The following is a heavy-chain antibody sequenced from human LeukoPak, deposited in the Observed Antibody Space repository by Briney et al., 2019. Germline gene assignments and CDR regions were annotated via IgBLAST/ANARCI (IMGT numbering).Heavy chain of an antibody. CDR1: GFTFSSYA. D-gene: IGHD2-2*02. V-gene: IGHV3-30-3*01. CDR2: ISYDGSNK. J-gene: IGHJ3*02. Sequence: QPGRSLRLSCAASGFTFSSYAMHWVRQAPGKGLEWVAVISYDGSNKYYADSVKGRFTISRDNSKNTLYLQMNSLRAEDTAVYYCARGKYCSSTSCYMGAFDIWGQGTMVTVSS. CDR3: ARGKYCSSTSCYMGAFDI.